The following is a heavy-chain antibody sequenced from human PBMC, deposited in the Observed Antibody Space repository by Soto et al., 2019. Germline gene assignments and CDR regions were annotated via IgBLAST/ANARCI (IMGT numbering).Heavy chain of an antibody. D-gene: IGHD1-1*01. V-gene: IGHV4-31*03. CDR3: ARVRARALHDDHYYFDY. Sequence: SETLSLTCTVCGGCINSGGYYGSWNRQHPGKGLEWIGYIYYSGSTYYNPSLKSRVTISVDTSKNQFSLKLSSVTAADTAVYYCARVRARALHDDHYYFDYWGQGTLVTVSS. CDR2: IYYSGST. J-gene: IGHJ4*02. CDR1: GGCINSGGYY.